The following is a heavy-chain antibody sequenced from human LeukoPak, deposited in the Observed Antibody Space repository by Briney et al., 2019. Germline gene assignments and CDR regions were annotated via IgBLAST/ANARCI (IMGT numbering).Heavy chain of an antibody. CDR2: IYYSGST. D-gene: IGHD3-9*01. Sequence: PSETLSLTCTVSGGSISSYYWSWIRQPPGKGLEWIGYIYYSGSTNYNPSLKSRVTISVDTSKNQFSLKLSSVTAADTAVYYCARGDDILTGYYRNYYGMDVWGQGTTVTVSS. CDR1: GGSISSYY. CDR3: ARGDDILTGYYRNYYGMDV. V-gene: IGHV4-59*01. J-gene: IGHJ6*02.